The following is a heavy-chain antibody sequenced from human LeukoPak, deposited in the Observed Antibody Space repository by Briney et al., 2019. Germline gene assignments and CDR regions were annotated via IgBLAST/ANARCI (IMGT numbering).Heavy chain of an antibody. CDR2: ISTDSSII. V-gene: IGHV3-48*01. Sequence: GGSLRLSCAASGFTFSSYSMNWVRQAPGKGLEWVSYISTDSSIIHYADSVKGRFTISRDNSKNTLYLQMNSLRAEDTAVYYCAKGATGDYYYYMDVWGKGTTVSVSS. CDR3: AKGATGDYYYYMDV. J-gene: IGHJ6*03. CDR1: GFTFSSYS. D-gene: IGHD1-26*01.